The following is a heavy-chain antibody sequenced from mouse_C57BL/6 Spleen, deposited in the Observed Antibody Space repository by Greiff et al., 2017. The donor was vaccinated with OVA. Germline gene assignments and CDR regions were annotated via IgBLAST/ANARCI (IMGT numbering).Heavy chain of an antibody. J-gene: IGHJ2*01. CDR3: AKLGRGGY. CDR2: ISSGSSTI. CDR1: GFTFSDYG. Sequence: EVKLMESGGGLVKPGGSLKLSCAASGFTFSDYGMHWVRQAPEKGLEWVAYISSGSSTIYYADTVKGRFTISRDHAKNTLFLQMTSLRSEDTAMYYCAKLGRGGYWGQGTTLTVSS. D-gene: IGHD4-1*01. V-gene: IGHV5-17*01.